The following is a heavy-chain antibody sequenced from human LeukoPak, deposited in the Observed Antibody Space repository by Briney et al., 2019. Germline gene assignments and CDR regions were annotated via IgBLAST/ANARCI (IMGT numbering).Heavy chain of an antibody. CDR1: GYTFTSYG. Sequence: ASVKVSCKASGYTFTSYGISWVRQPLGQGLEWMGWINAYNGNTNYAQKLQGRVTMTTDTSTSTAYMELRSLRSDDTAVYYCARDLIGLGYYFDYWGQGTLVTVSS. D-gene: IGHD2-15*01. CDR3: ARDLIGLGYYFDY. CDR2: INAYNGNT. J-gene: IGHJ4*02. V-gene: IGHV1-18*01.